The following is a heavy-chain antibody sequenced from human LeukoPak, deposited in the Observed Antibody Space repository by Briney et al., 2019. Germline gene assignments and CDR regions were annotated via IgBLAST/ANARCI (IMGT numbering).Heavy chain of an antibody. J-gene: IGHJ4*02. CDR1: GGTFSSYA. V-gene: IGHV1-69*04. D-gene: IGHD3-10*01. CDR3: ARAVVYGSGTFDY. Sequence: GSSVKVSCKASGGTFSSYAISWVRQAPGQGLEWMGRIIPILGIANYAQKFQGRVTITADESTSTAYMELSSLRSEDTAVYYCARAVVYGSGTFDYWGQGTLVTVSS. CDR2: IIPILGIA.